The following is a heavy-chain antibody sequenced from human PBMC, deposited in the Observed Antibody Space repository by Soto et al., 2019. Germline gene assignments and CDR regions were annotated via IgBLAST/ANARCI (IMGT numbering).Heavy chain of an antibody. Sequence: VGSLRLSCAASGFTFSSYWMSWVRQAPGKGLEWVANIKQDGSEKYYVDSVKGRFTISRDNAKNSLYLQMNSLRAEDTAVYYCARTRLGDSSGWCPFDYWGKGTLVTVSS. V-gene: IGHV3-7*03. CDR3: ARTRLGDSSGWCPFDY. CDR2: IKQDGSEK. D-gene: IGHD6-19*01. CDR1: GFTFSSYW. J-gene: IGHJ4*02.